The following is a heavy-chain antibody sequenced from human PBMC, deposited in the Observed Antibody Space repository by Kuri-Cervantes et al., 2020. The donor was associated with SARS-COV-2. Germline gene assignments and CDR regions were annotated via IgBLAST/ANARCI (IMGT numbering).Heavy chain of an antibody. Sequence: SETLSLTCTVSGGSISSYYWSWIRQPAGKGLEWIGRIYTSGSTNYNPSLKSRVTMSVDTSKNQFSLKLSSVTAADAAVYYCARDPGIAAAGFQFNWYFDLWGRGNQV. D-gene: IGHD6-13*01. CDR1: GGSISSYY. V-gene: IGHV4-4*07. CDR2: IYTSGST. CDR3: ARDPGIAAAGFQFNWYFDL. J-gene: IGHJ2*01.